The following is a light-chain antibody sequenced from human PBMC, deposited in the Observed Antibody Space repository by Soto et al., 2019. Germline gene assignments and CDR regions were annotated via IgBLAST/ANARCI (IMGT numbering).Light chain of an antibody. Sequence: DIQMTQSPSSLSASVGDRVTITCQASQDISNYLNWYQQKPGKAPKLLIYDASNLETGVPSRFSGSGSGTDFTFTISSLQPEDIATYYCPQYDNLPPFGGGTKVEIK. V-gene: IGKV1-33*01. CDR1: QDISNY. J-gene: IGKJ4*01. CDR2: DAS. CDR3: PQYDNLPP.